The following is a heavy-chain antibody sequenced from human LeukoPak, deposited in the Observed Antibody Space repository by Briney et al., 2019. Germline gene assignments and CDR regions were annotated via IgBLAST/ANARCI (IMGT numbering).Heavy chain of an antibody. CDR3: ARNKHYYDSSNYA. D-gene: IGHD3-22*01. Sequence: GGSLRLSCAASGFTFNDYGMSWVRQGPGKGLEWVSGINWNGATTGYADSVRGRFTISRDNAKNSLYLQMNSLRAEDTALYYCARNKHYYDSSNYAWGQGTLVTVSS. CDR2: INWNGATT. V-gene: IGHV3-20*04. J-gene: IGHJ5*02. CDR1: GFTFNDYG.